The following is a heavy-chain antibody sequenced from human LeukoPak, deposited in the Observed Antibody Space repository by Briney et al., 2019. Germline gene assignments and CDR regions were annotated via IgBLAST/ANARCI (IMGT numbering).Heavy chain of an antibody. CDR2: IYSGST. CDR1: GFTVSSNS. J-gene: IGHJ4*02. D-gene: IGHD4/OR15-4a*01. Sequence: GGSLRLSCTVSGFTVSSNSMSWVRQAPGKGLEWVSFIYSGSTHYSDSVKGRFTISRDNSENTLYLQMNSLRAEDTAVYYCARRAGAYSHPYDYWGQGTLVTVSS. CDR3: ARRAGAYSHPYDY. V-gene: IGHV3-53*01.